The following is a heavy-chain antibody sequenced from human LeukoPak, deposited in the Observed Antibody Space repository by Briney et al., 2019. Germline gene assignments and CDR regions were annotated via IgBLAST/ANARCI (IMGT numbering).Heavy chain of an antibody. D-gene: IGHD3-22*01. CDR2: IYYSWDT. CDR1: GGSISSSSYY. CDR3: ATTSYYYDSPDY. J-gene: IGHJ4*02. V-gene: IGHV4-39*01. Sequence: SETLSLTSTVSGGSISSSSYYWGWSRQPPGKGLEWIGSIYYSWDTYYNPSLKSRVTISVDTSKNQFSLKLSSVTAADTAVYYCATTSYYYDSPDYWGQGTLVTVSS.